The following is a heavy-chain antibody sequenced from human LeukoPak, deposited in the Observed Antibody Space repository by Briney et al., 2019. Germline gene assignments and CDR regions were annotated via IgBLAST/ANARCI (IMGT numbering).Heavy chain of an antibody. V-gene: IGHV1-2*02. Sequence: ASVKVSCKASGYTFTDYYINWVRQAPGQGLEWMGWINPNSGGTNYAQKFQGRVTMTRDTSISTAYLELSRLRSDDTAVYYCARATVYSSGWYSALSFDYWGQGTLVTVSS. J-gene: IGHJ4*02. CDR2: INPNSGGT. CDR3: ARATVYSSGWYSALSFDY. CDR1: GYTFTDYY. D-gene: IGHD6-19*01.